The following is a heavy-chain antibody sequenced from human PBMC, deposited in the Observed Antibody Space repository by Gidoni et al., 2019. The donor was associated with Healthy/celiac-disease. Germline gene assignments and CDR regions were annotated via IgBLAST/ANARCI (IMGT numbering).Heavy chain of an antibody. D-gene: IGHD5-12*01. V-gene: IGHV3-49*03. CDR3: TRAPDGSGFDY. Sequence: EVQLVESGGGLVQPGRSLRLPCTASGFTFGDYAMSWFRQARGKGLEWVGFIRSKAYGGTTEYAASVKGRFTISRDDSKSIAYLQMNSLKTEDTAVYYCTRAPDGSGFDYWGQGTLVTVSS. CDR2: IRSKAYGGTT. J-gene: IGHJ4*02. CDR1: GFTFGDYA.